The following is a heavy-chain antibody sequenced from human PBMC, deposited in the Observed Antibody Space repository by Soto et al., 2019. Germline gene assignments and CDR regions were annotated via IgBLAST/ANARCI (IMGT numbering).Heavy chain of an antibody. J-gene: IGHJ4*02. CDR2: ISGSGGST. D-gene: IGHD3-10*01. Sequence: EVQLLESGGGLVQPGGSLRLSCAASGFTFSSYAMGWVRQAPGKGLEWVSTISGSGGSTYYADSVKGRFTIPRDNSKNTLYLQMNSLRADDTAVYYCAKGLTMVRGIDYWGQGTLVTVSS. CDR1: GFTFSSYA. CDR3: AKGLTMVRGIDY. V-gene: IGHV3-23*01.